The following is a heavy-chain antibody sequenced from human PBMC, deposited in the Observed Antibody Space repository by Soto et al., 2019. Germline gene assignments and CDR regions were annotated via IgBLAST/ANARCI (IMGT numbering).Heavy chain of an antibody. V-gene: IGHV3-23*01. Sequence: GGSLRLSCAASGFSFSDYAMSWVRQAPGKGLEWVSVISESGGSTHYADSVRGRFTVSRDNSKNTLYLQMNSLRAEDTAVYYCARAKGPFDYWGQGTLVTVSS. CDR3: ARAKGPFDY. CDR1: GFSFSDYA. CDR2: ISESGGST. J-gene: IGHJ4*02.